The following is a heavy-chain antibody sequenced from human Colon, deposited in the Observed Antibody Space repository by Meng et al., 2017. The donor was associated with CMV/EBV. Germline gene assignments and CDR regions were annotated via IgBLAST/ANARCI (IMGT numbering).Heavy chain of an antibody. D-gene: IGHD3-16*01. Sequence: EVQRGESGGGLVQPGGSLRLSCAASGFPVSSKYMSWVRQAPGKGLEWVSVIYIDDSTYYADSVEGRFTISRDNSRNTVYLQMNSLRAEDTAVYYCARDSPHAWDWGQGTLVTVSS. CDR1: GFPVSSKY. V-gene: IGHV3-53*01. CDR3: ARDSPHAWD. J-gene: IGHJ4*02. CDR2: IYIDDST.